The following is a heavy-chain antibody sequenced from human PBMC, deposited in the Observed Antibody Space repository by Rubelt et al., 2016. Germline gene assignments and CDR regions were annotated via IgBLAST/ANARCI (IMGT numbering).Heavy chain of an antibody. CDR3: VLGAWYSSGWSTYYYYGMDV. J-gene: IGHJ6*02. CDR2: ISGSGGST. V-gene: IGHV3-23*01. CDR1: GFTFSSYA. D-gene: IGHD6-19*01. Sequence: EVQLLESGGGLVQPGGSLRLSCAASGFTFSSYAMSWVRQAPGKGLEWVSAISGSGGSTYYADSVKGRFTISRDNSKNTLYLQMNSLGAEYRAGYYWVLGAWYSSGWSTYYYYGMDVWGQGTTVTVSS.